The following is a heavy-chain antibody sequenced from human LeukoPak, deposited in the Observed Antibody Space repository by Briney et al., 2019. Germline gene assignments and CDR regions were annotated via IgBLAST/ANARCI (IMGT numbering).Heavy chain of an antibody. CDR3: ARDQDGSGRGFDP. Sequence: PSETLSLTCAVSGGSISSTIYYWGWIRQPPGKGLEWIGSIYHSGSTYYNPSLKSRLTISVDTSKNQFSLDLSSVTAADTAVYYCARDQDGSGRGFDPWGQGTLVTVSS. J-gene: IGHJ5*02. V-gene: IGHV4-39*07. D-gene: IGHD3-10*01. CDR1: GGSISSTIYY. CDR2: IYHSGST.